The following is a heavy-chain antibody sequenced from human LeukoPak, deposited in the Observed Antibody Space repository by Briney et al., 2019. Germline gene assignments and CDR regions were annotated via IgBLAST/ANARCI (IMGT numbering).Heavy chain of an antibody. J-gene: IGHJ6*02. CDR3: ARDREVVRGKYYYYYGMDV. V-gene: IGHV1-18*01. CDR1: GYTFTSYG. D-gene: IGHD3-10*01. Sequence: ASVKVSCKASGYTFTSYGISWVRQAPGQGLEWMGWNSAYNGNTNYAQKLQGRVTMTTDTSTSTAYMELRSLRSDDTAVYYCARDREVVRGKYYYYYGMDVWGQGTTVTVSS. CDR2: NSAYNGNT.